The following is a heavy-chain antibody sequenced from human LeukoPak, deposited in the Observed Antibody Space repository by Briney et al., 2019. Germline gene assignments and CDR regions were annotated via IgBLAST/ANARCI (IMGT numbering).Heavy chain of an antibody. CDR1: GFTFSNAW. CDR2: IKQDGSEK. J-gene: IGHJ6*02. V-gene: IGHV3-7*03. Sequence: GGSLRLSCAASGFTFSNAWMTWVRQAPGKGLEWVANIKQDGSEKYYVGSVKGRFTISRDNAKNSLYLQMNSLRAEDTAVYYCARGMDVWGQGTTVTVSS. CDR3: ARGMDV.